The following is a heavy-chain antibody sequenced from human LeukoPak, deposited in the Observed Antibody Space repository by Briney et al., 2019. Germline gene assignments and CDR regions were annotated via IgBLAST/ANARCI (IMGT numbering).Heavy chain of an antibody. Sequence: GGSLRLSCSASRFTFSSYTMNWVRQAPGKGLEWVSSIDPSSTYIYYADSVKGRFTISRDNAQNSLYLQMNSLRAEDTAVYYCTRGSYGDYEYWGQGTLVTVSS. CDR1: RFTFSSYT. CDR2: IDPSSTYI. V-gene: IGHV3-21*01. CDR3: TRGSYGDYEY. D-gene: IGHD4-17*01. J-gene: IGHJ4*02.